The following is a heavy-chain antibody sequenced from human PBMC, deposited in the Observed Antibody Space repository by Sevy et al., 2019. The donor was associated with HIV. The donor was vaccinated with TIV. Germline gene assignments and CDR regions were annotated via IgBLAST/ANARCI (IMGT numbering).Heavy chain of an antibody. V-gene: IGHV3-33*01. Sequence: GGSLRLSCAASGFTPSTYGMNWVRQAQGKGLEWVEVIGYDGSNKYYADSVKGRLTISRDNSKNTLFLQMDSLRAEDTAVYYCARDPRMYGDYLLAYFDYWGQGTLVTVSS. J-gene: IGHJ4*02. CDR3: ARDPRMYGDYLLAYFDY. D-gene: IGHD2-8*01. CDR1: GFTPSTYG. CDR2: IGYDGSNK.